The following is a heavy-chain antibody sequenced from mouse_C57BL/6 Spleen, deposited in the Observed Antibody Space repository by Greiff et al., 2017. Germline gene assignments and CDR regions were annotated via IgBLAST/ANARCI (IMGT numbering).Heavy chain of an antibody. CDR2: IYPSDSET. V-gene: IGHV1-61*01. CDR1: GYTFTSYW. J-gene: IGHJ2*01. Sequence: QVQLQQPGAELVRPGSSVKLSCKASGYTFTSYWMDWVKQRPGQGLEWIGNIYPSDSETHYNQKFKDKATLTVDKSSSTAYMQLSSLTSEDSAVYYCARSYSGSAFDYWGQGTTLTVSS. D-gene: IGHD1-1*01. CDR3: ARSYSGSAFDY.